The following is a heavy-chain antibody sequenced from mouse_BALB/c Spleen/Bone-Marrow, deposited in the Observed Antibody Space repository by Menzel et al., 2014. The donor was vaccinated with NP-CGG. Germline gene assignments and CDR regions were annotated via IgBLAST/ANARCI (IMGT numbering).Heavy chain of an antibody. CDR3: TRSNYGYWYFDV. CDR1: GYTFTSYY. J-gene: IGHJ1*01. V-gene: IGHV1S81*02. Sequence: VQLQQSGAELVKPGASVKLSGKASGYTFTSYYMYWVRQRPGQGLEWIGEINPINGGTKISEKFKSRATLTVDKSSSTAFMQLSTLTSKDSAVYYCTRSNYGYWYFDVWGAGTTVTVS. CDR2: INPINGGT. D-gene: IGHD1-1*01.